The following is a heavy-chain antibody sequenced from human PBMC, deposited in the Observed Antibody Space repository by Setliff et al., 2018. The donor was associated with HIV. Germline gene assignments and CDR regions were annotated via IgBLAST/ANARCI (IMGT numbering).Heavy chain of an antibody. CDR2: IRYDGSNK. CDR3: ARSRLLNPIYYYYMDV. J-gene: IGHJ6*03. V-gene: IGHV3-30*02. Sequence: GGSLRLSCAASGFTFSSYGMHWVRQAPGKGLEWVAFIRYDGSNKYYADSVKGRFTISRDNSKNTLYLQMNSLRAEDTAVYYCARSRLLNPIYYYYMDVWGKGTTVTVS. D-gene: IGHD3-22*01. CDR1: GFTFSSYG.